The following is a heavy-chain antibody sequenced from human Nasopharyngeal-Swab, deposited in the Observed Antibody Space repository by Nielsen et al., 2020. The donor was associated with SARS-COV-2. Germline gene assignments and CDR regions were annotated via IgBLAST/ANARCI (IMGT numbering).Heavy chain of an antibody. J-gene: IGHJ4*02. D-gene: IGHD5-12*01. CDR3: AKGARGYSGYIDH. CDR2: IYYSGST. Sequence: SETLSLTCTVSGASISTYYWSWVRQPPGKGLEWIGYIYYSGSTNYNPSLKSRLTMSLDTSKKKFSLNLSSVTAADTAVYYCAKGARGYSGYIDHWGQGTLVTVPS. CDR1: GASISTYY. V-gene: IGHV4-59*01.